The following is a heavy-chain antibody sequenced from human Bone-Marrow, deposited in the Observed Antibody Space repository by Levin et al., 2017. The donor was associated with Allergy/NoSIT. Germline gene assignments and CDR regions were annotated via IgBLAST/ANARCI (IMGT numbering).Heavy chain of an antibody. CDR1: GFTFSNYA. CDR2: ISLDGNTQ. J-gene: IGHJ4*02. Sequence: HAGGSLRLSCAVSGFTFSNYAMHWVRQAPGRGLEWVAFISLDGNTQYYADSVKGRFTFSRDNSNNTLHLQMNSLRVEDTAIYYCAKDTYTCSGGSCYFFDYWGQGALVTVSS. V-gene: IGHV3-30*18. D-gene: IGHD2-15*01. CDR3: AKDTYTCSGGSCYFFDY.